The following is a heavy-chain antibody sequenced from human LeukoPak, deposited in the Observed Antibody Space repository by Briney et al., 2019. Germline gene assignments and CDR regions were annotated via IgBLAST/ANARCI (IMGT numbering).Heavy chain of an antibody. J-gene: IGHJ4*02. V-gene: IGHV1-8*01. Sequence: SVKVSCMASGYTFTSYVINWVRQATCQGLKRPSRFNPNSGNSGYAQKLQGRVTMSRNTSISTAYMELSSLRSEDTAVYYCARVLVGSSSPPMDYWGQGTLVTVSS. D-gene: IGHD6-6*01. CDR2: FNPNSGNS. CDR1: GYTFTSYV. CDR3: ARVLVGSSSPPMDY.